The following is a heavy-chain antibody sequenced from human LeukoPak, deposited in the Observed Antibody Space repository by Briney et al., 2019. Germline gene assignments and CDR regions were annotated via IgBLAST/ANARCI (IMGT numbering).Heavy chain of an antibody. CDR2: INPNSGGT. J-gene: IGHJ4*02. CDR1: GYTFTGYY. CDR3: ARGPRGSSSYPALY. V-gene: IGHV1-2*06. D-gene: IGHD6-6*01. Sequence: ASVKVSCKASGYTFTGYYMHWVRQAPGQGLEWMGRINPNSGGTNYAQKFQGRVTMTRDTSISTAYMELSRLRSGDTAVYYCARGPRGSSSYPALYWGQGTLVTVSS.